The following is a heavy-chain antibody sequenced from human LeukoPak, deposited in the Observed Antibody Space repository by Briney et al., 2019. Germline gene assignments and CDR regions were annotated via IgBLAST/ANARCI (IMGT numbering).Heavy chain of an antibody. CDR1: SFIFSRYA. J-gene: IGHJ4*02. V-gene: IGHV3-23*01. CDR2: VSGRGGST. Sequence: GGSLRLSRAVSSFIFSRYAMTGVRQAPGKELEWVAAVSGRGGSTYYVDSVKGRFTIFRDDSKNTRYLQTNSLRAENTAVYYCAKDLRDPLDYWGQGTLVTVSS. CDR3: AKDLRDPLDY.